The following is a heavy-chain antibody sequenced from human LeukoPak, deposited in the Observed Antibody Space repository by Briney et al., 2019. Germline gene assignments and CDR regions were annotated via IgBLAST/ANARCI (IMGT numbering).Heavy chain of an antibody. CDR2: INHSGST. CDR3: AGDSGYLLFDY. J-gene: IGHJ4*02. CDR1: GGSFSGYY. Sequence: SETLSLTCAVYGGSFSGYYWSWIRQPPGKGLEWIGEINHSGSTNYNPSLKSRVNISVDTSKNQFSLKLSSVTAADTAVYYCAGDSGYLLFDYWGQGTLVTVSS. D-gene: IGHD3-22*01. V-gene: IGHV4-34*01.